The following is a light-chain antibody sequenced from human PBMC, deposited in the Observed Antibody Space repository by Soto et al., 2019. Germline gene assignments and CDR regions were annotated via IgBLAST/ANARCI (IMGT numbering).Light chain of an antibody. J-gene: IGKJ1*01. CDR1: QSISSW. CDR2: KAS. V-gene: IGKV1-5*03. CDR3: QQYNSYSPWT. Sequence: DIQMAQSPSTLSASVGERVTMTCRASQSISSWLAWYQQKPGKAPKLLIYKASSLESGVPSRFSGSGSGTEFTLTISSLQPDDFATYYCQQYNSYSPWTFGQGIKVDI.